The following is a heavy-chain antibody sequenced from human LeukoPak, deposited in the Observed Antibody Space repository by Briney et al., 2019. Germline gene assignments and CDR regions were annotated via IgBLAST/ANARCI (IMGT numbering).Heavy chain of an antibody. D-gene: IGHD1-26*01. CDR1: GDSFSSYY. CDR3: ARLGVGTRQVVDY. CDR2: IFSSGTT. J-gene: IGHJ4*02. V-gene: IGHV4-59*01. Sequence: SETLSLTCTVSGDSFSSYYWIWIRQPPGQGLELIGYIFSSGTTNYNPSLKSRVTISVDTSKNQSSLRLSSVTAADTAVYYCARLGVGTRQVVDYWGQGTLVTVS.